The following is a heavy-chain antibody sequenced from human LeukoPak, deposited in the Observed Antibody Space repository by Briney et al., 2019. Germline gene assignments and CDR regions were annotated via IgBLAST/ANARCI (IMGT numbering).Heavy chain of an antibody. CDR3: ARDHKSYYYGSGSYYTPYAFDI. J-gene: IGHJ3*02. CDR1: GFTFSDYY. V-gene: IGHV3-11*04. D-gene: IGHD3-10*01. CDR2: ISSSSSTI. Sequence: GGSLRLSCAASGFTFSDYYMSWIRQAPGKGLEWVSYISSSSSTIYYADSVKGRFTISRDNAKNSLYLQMNSLRAEDTAVYYCARDHKSYYYGSGSYYTPYAFDIWGQGTMVTVSS.